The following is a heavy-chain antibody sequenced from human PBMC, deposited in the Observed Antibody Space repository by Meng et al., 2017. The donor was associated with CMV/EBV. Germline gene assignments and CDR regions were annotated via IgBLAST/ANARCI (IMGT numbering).Heavy chain of an antibody. D-gene: IGHD6-6*01. J-gene: IGHJ6*02. Sequence: GGSLKISCAASGFTFSSYGMHWVRQAPGKGLEWVAFIRYDGSNKYYADSVKGRFTISRDNSKNTLYLQMSSLRAEDTAVYYCAKDRGSIAARRYYYYGMDVWGQGTTVTVSS. CDR2: IRYDGSNK. CDR1: GFTFSSYG. V-gene: IGHV3-30*02. CDR3: AKDRGSIAARRYYYYGMDV.